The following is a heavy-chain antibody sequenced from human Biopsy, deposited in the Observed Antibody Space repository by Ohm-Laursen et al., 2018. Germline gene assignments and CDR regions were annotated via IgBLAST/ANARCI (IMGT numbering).Heavy chain of an antibody. D-gene: IGHD3-3*01. CDR3: ARDYDFWSGYYDYQQSGMDV. J-gene: IGHJ6*02. V-gene: IGHV3-21*01. Sequence: SLRLSCAAVGFSFTSYTMNWVRQVPGKGLEWVSSISSTSDYIYYADSVKGRFTISRDSTKNSLYLQMNSVRAEDTAVYYCARDYDFWSGYYDYQQSGMDVWGQGTTVTVSS. CDR2: ISSTSDYI. CDR1: GFSFTSYT.